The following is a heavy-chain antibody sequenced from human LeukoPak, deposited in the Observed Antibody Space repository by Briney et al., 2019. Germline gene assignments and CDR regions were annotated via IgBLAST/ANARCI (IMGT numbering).Heavy chain of an antibody. CDR3: AKEDYDYVWGSYRRRGFDY. CDR1: GFTFSSYA. Sequence: GGSLRLPCAASGFTFSSYAMHWVRQAPGKGLEYVSAISSNGGSTYYANSVKGRFTISRDNAKNSLYLQMNSLRAEDTALYYCAKEDYDYVWGSYRRRGFDYWGQGTLVTVSS. V-gene: IGHV3-64*01. CDR2: ISSNGGST. D-gene: IGHD3-16*02. J-gene: IGHJ4*02.